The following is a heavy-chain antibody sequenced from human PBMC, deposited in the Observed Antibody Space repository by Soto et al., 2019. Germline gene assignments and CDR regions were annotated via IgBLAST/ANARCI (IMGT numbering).Heavy chain of an antibody. CDR2: IWYDGSNK. CDR3: ARGCDGSYACGDY. CDR1: GFTFSSYG. D-gene: IGHD3-10*01. V-gene: IGHV3-33*01. Sequence: QVQMVESGGGVVQPGRSLRLSCAASGFTFSSYGVHWVRQAPGKGLEWVAVIWYDGSNKYYADSVKGRFTISRDNSKSTVYLQMNSLRAEDTAVYYCARGCDGSYACGDYWGQGTLVTVSS. J-gene: IGHJ4*02.